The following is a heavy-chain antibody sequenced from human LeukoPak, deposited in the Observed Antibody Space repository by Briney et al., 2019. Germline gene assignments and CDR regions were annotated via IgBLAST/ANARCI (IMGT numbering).Heavy chain of an antibody. CDR1: GFTFSSYS. D-gene: IGHD3-22*01. Sequence: PGGSLRLSCAASGFTFSSYSMNWVRQAPGKGLEWVSSISSSSSYIYYADSVKGRFTISRDNAKNSLDLQMNSLRAEDTAVYYCARVPTYYYDSSGYPVGYFDYWGQGTLVTVSS. CDR2: ISSSSSYI. J-gene: IGHJ4*02. V-gene: IGHV3-21*01. CDR3: ARVPTYYYDSSGYPVGYFDY.